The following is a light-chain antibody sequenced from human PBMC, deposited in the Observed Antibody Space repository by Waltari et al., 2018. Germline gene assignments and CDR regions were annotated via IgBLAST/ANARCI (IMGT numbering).Light chain of an antibody. V-gene: IGLV2-14*03. CDR2: DVS. J-gene: IGLJ2*01. CDR1: SSDVGGYDY. Sequence: QSALTQPASVSGSPGHSITISCTGTSSDVGGYDYGSWYQQHPGKAPKLMIYDVSNRPSGVSNRFSGSKSGNTASLTISGLQAEDEADYYCNSYTSSSTLVFGGGTKLTVL. CDR3: NSYTSSSTLV.